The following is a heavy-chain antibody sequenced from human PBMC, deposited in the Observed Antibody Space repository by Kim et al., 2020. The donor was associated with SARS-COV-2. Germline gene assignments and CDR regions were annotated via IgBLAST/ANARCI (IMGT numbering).Heavy chain of an antibody. CDR3: AGDRGVVTPPDYYYYGIDV. V-gene: IGHV1-69*13. Sequence: SVKVSCKASGGTFSSYAISWVRQAPGQGLEWMGGIIPIFGTANYAQKFQGRVTITADESTSTAYMELSSLRSEDTAVYYCAGDRGVVTPPDYYYYGIDVWGQRTTVTVSS. J-gene: IGHJ6*02. D-gene: IGHD2-21*02. CDR2: IIPIFGTA. CDR1: GGTFSSYA.